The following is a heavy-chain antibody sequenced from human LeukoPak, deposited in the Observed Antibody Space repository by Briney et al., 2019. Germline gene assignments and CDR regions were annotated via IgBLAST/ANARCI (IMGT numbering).Heavy chain of an antibody. CDR1: GFTFSDWY. J-gene: IGHJ4*02. CDR2: IKQDGSGK. CDR3: ARLQPGPAAPYYFDY. V-gene: IGHV3-7*01. D-gene: IGHD4-11*01. Sequence: GGSLRLSCAASGFTFSDWYLSWVRQAPGKGLEWVANIKQDGSGKYYVDSVKGRFTISRDNAKNSLYLQMNSLRAEDTAVYYRARLQPGPAAPYYFDYWGQGTLVTVSS.